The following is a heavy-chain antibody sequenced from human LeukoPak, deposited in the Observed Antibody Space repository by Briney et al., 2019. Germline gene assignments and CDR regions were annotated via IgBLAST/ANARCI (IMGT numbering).Heavy chain of an antibody. CDR1: GGSISSSSYY. V-gene: IGHV4-39*01. J-gene: IGHJ5*02. D-gene: IGHD4-17*01. CDR2: IYYSGST. Sequence: PSETLSLTCTVSGGSISSSSYYWGWIRQPPGKGLEWIGSIYYSGSTYYNPSLKSRVTISVDTSKNQFSLKLSSVTAADTAVYYCASSDWVTTVTTNSWFDPWGQGTLVTVSS. CDR3: ASSDWVTTVTTNSWFDP.